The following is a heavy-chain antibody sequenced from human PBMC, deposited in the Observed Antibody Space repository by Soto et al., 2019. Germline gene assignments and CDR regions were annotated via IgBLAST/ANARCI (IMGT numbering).Heavy chain of an antibody. V-gene: IGHV3-15*05. CDR1: GFDFSNGW. CDR3: TTDEWE. CDR2: IKSKTDGGTT. D-gene: IGHD1-26*01. Sequence: EVHLVESGGGLVKPGGSLRLSCAASGFDFSNGWMSWFRQAPGKGLEWVGRIKSKTDGGTTDYAAPVKGRFTISRADSKNTLSLQMISLKIEDTAVYYCTTDEWEWGQGTLVTVSS. J-gene: IGHJ4*02.